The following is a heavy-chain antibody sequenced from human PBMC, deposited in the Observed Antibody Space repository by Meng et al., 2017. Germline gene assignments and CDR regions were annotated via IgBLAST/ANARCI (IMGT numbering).Heavy chain of an antibody. Sequence: SETLSLTCAVYGGSFSGYYWSWIRQPPGKGLEWIGEINHSGSTNYNPSLKSRVTISVDTSKNQFSLKLSSVTAVDTAVYYCARGSKGYSSGWYKYWGQGTLVTVSS. CDR2: INHSGST. V-gene: IGHV4-34*01. CDR3: ARGSKGYSSGWYKY. D-gene: IGHD6-19*01. J-gene: IGHJ4*02. CDR1: GGSFSGYY.